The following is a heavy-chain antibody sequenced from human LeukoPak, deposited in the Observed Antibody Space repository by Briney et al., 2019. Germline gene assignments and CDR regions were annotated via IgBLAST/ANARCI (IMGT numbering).Heavy chain of an antibody. V-gene: IGHV3-11*01. CDR3: ATGSQIREPDY. CDR2: ISPGSGDI. CDR1: GFSISDYY. Sequence: GGSLRLSCAASGFSISDYYMGWIRQGPGKGLEWLSYISPGSGDISYADSVKGRFTISSDNAKQSLSLQMNSLRAEDTAVYFCATGSQIREPDYWGRGTRVTVSS. J-gene: IGHJ4*02. D-gene: IGHD3-10*01.